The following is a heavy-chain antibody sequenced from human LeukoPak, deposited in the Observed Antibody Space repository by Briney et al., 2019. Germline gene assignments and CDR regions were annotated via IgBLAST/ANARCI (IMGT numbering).Heavy chain of an antibody. V-gene: IGHV3-21*01. CDR2: ISSSSSYI. CDR3: ARGSYKYYDILTGYYSPSGFDY. J-gene: IGHJ4*02. CDR1: GFTFSSYS. Sequence: GGSLRLSCAASGFTFSSYSMNWVRQAPGKGLEWVSSISSSSSYIYYADSVKGRFTISRDNAKNSLYLQMNSLRAEDTAVYYCARGSYKYYDILTGYYSPSGFDYWGQGTLVTVSS. D-gene: IGHD3-9*01.